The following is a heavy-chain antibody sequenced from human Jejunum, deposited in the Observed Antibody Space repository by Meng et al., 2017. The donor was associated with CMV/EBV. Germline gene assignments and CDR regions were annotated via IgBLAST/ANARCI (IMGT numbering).Heavy chain of an antibody. D-gene: IGHD4-11*01. V-gene: IGHV3-23*01. CDR2: ISGSGRST. CDR3: TRDSRITLLTTNYYFDY. J-gene: IGHJ4*02. CDR1: FTFSRNG. Sequence: FTFSRNGMRWVRQAPRNGMEWVSGISGSGRSTCHADSVKGRFSISRDNSKNTLYLQMNSLRAEDTAVYYCTRDSRITLLTTNYYFDYWGQGTLVTVSS.